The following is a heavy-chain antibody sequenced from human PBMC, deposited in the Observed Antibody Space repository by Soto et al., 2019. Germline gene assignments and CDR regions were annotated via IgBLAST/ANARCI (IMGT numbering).Heavy chain of an antibody. CDR1: GYTFTGYG. CDR3: ARGGYYYDSSGYYSDS. Sequence: QVQLVQSGAEVKKPGASVKVSCKASGYTFTGYGIGWVRQAPGQGLEWMGWIRGYNANTNYPQKLQGRITMTTDTSTSTAYMELRSLRSDDTAVYYCARGGYYYDSSGYYSDSWGQGTLVTVSS. J-gene: IGHJ4*02. CDR2: IRGYNANT. D-gene: IGHD3-22*01. V-gene: IGHV1-18*01.